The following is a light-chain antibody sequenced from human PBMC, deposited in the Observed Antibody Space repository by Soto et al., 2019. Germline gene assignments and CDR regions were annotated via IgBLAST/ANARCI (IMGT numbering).Light chain of an antibody. J-gene: IGKJ1*01. CDR3: LQHNSYPLS. CDR1: LGIRND. Sequence: DLQMTQSPSSLSASVGDRVTITCRASLGIRNDLGWYQQKPGKPPKRLIYAASSLQSGVPPRYSGSGSETEFTLTSGRMQLDECAAYYCLQHNSYPLSCGQGTKVEIK. V-gene: IGKV1-17*01. CDR2: AAS.